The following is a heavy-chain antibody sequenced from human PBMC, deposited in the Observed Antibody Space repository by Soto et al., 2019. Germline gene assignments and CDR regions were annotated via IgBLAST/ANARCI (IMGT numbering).Heavy chain of an antibody. J-gene: IGHJ5*02. V-gene: IGHV3-66*01. CDR2: IYSGGST. D-gene: IGHD6-6*01. CDR3: ARGHGGSSFNWFDP. Sequence: GGSLRLSCAASGFTVSSNYMSWVRQAPGKGLEWVSVIYSGGSTYYADSVKGRFTISRDNSKNTLYLQMNSLRAEDTAVYYCARGHGGSSFNWFDPWGQGTLVTVSS. CDR1: GFTVSSNY.